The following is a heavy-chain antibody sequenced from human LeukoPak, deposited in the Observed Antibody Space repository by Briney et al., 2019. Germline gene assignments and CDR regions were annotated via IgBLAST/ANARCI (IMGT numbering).Heavy chain of an antibody. D-gene: IGHD6-13*01. CDR2: IGPDGGTT. CDR1: GFTFYTYG. J-gene: IGHJ4*02. CDR3: ARGAQLTDY. V-gene: IGHV3-64*01. Sequence: QPGESLRLSCAASGFTFYTYGMHWVRHAPGKGLEYVSGIGPDGGTTYYANSVKGRFTISRDMSKSMVYLQMGSLTADDMAVYYCARGAQLTDYWGQGTLVSVSS.